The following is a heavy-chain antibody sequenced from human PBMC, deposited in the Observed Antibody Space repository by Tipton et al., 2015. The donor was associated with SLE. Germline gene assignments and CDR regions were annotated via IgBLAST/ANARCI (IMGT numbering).Heavy chain of an antibody. CDR2: IFHSGDV. CDR1: GSSISSYH. D-gene: IGHD5-24*01. J-gene: IGHJ5*02. V-gene: IGHV4-38-2*02. CDR3: VRDGFCRDGVCYRNWFDP. Sequence: TLSLTCSVSGSSISSYHWGWIRQPPGKGLEWMGSIFHSGDVYYNPSVKGRVTISIETSRNRFSLKLTSVTAADTAVYYCVRDGFCRDGVCYRNWFDPWGPGSLVTVSS.